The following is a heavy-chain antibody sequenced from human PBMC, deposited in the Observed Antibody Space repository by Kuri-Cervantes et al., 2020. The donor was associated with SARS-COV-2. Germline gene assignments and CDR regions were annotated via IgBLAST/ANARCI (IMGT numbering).Heavy chain of an antibody. CDR3: AREVRWFDP. V-gene: IGHV5-51*01. J-gene: IGHJ5*02. D-gene: IGHD3-22*01. CDR2: IYPGDSDT. CDR1: GYSFSNYY. Sequence: GESLKISCKASGYSFSNYYIAWVRQVPGKGLEWMGIIYPGDSDTRYSPSFQGQVTISADKSISTAYLQWSSLKASDTAMYYCAREVRWFDPWGQGTLVTVSS.